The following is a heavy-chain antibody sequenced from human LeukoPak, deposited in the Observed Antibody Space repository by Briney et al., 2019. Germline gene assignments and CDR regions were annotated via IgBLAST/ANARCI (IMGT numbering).Heavy chain of an antibody. V-gene: IGHV1-58*02. D-gene: IGHD3-22*01. Sequence: SMKVSCKASGFTFTSSAMQWVRQARGQRLEWIGWIVVGSGNTNYAQKFQERVTITRDMSTSTAYMELSSLRSEDTAVYYCAADSSGDDAFDIWGQGTMVTVSS. CDR1: GFTFTSSA. CDR3: AADSSGDDAFDI. J-gene: IGHJ3*02. CDR2: IVVGSGNT.